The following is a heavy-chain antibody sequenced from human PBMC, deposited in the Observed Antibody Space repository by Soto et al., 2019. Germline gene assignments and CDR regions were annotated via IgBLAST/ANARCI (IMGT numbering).Heavy chain of an antibody. J-gene: IGHJ4*02. CDR1: GYTFNSYY. CDR3: VRVGLNRNYDFDF. D-gene: IGHD3-16*01. CDR2: INPNSDVT. Sequence: QVQLVQSGAEVKKPGASVKVSCKASGYTFNSYYIHWVRQVPGQGLEWMGRINPNSDVTGYAQSFQGRGTMTRDMSMTTAYMDLTRLRSDDTAVYYCVRVGLNRNYDFDFWGQGTLITVS. V-gene: IGHV1-2*06.